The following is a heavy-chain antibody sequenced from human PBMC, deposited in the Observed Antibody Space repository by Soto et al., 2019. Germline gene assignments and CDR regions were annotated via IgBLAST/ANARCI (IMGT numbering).Heavy chain of an antibody. D-gene: IGHD3-3*01. V-gene: IGHV1-18*01. Sequence: ASVKVSCKASGYTFTSYGISWVRQPPGQGHKWMGWISAYNGNTNYAQKLQGRVTMTTDTSTSTAYMELRSLRSDDTAVYYCAFLVEVSGVFWSGYYRQLEGMVVWGQRITVTVT. J-gene: IGHJ6*02. CDR1: GYTFTSYG. CDR3: AFLVEVSGVFWSGYYRQLEGMVV. CDR2: ISAYNGNT.